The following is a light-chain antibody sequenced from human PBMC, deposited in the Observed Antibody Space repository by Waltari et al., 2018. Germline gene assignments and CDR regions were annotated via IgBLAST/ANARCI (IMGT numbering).Light chain of an antibody. Sequence: TCRASQAISTFLAWVQLKPGKAPKSLIYAASTLQTGVSSNFSGSGSGTDFTLTISSLQPGDCATYYCQQYSTFPPTFGGGTRVEI. CDR3: QQYSTFPPT. CDR1: QAISTF. J-gene: IGKJ4*01. V-gene: IGKV1-16*02. CDR2: AAS.